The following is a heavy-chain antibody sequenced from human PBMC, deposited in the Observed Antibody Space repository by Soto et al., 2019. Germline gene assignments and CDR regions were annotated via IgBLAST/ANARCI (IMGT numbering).Heavy chain of an antibody. CDR2: ISYDGSNK. CDR3: ATEGRMITFGGAYGMD. D-gene: IGHD3-16*01. Sequence: QVQLVESGGGVVQPGRSLRLSCAASGFTFSSYGMHWVRQAPGKGLEWVAVISYDGSNKHYADSVKGRFTISRDKSKKKLELQRIGLRDEDGGVYYLATEGRMITFGGAYGMD. V-gene: IGHV3-30*03. J-gene: IGHJ6*01. CDR1: GFTFSSYG.